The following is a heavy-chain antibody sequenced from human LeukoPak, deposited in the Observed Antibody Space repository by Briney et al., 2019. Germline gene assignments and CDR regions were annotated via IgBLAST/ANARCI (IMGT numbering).Heavy chain of an antibody. Sequence: ASVKVSCKVSGYTLTELSMHWVRQAPGKGLEWMGGFDPEDGETIYAQKFQGGVTMTEDTSTDTAYMELSSLRSEDTAVYYCATERGNYYGSGSYSWWFDPWGQGTLVTVSS. CDR1: GYTLTELS. CDR3: ATERGNYYGSGSYSWWFDP. D-gene: IGHD3-10*01. J-gene: IGHJ5*02. CDR2: FDPEDGET. V-gene: IGHV1-24*01.